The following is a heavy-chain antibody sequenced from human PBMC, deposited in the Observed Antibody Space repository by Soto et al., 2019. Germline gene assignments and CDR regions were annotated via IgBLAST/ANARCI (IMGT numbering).Heavy chain of an antibody. D-gene: IGHD3-9*01. V-gene: IGHV3-23*01. Sequence: GGSLRLSCAASGFTFSTYTMSWVRQAPGKGLEWVSTISATGGTTYYADSVKGRFTISKDNSKNTLYLQMNSLRAEDTAVYYCAKGLRYFDYWGQGTLVTVSS. CDR1: GFTFSTYT. CDR3: AKGLRYFDY. CDR2: ISATGGTT. J-gene: IGHJ4*02.